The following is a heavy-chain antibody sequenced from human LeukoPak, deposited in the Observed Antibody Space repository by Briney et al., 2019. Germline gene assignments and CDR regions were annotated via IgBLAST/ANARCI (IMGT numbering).Heavy chain of an antibody. CDR1: GFTLDNYA. CDR3: AKDKGSSGSHYFGMDV. V-gene: IGHV3-9*01. CDR2: ISWNSGSI. J-gene: IGHJ6*02. Sequence: GGSLRLSCAASGFTLDNYAMHWVRQPPGKGPEWVSGISWNSGSIGYADSVKGRFTISRDNAKNSLYLQMNSVRAEDTALYYCAKDKGSSGSHYFGMDVWGQGTTVTVSS. D-gene: IGHD6-19*01.